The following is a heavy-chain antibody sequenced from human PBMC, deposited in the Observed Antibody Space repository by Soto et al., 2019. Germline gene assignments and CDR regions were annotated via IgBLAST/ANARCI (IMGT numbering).Heavy chain of an antibody. CDR2: IIPIFGTA. V-gene: IGHV1-69*13. CDR3: ARGKRPGYYESSGYKVYYYYGMDV. J-gene: IGHJ6*02. D-gene: IGHD3-22*01. CDR1: GGTFSSYA. Sequence: GASVKVSCKASGGTFSSYAISWVRQAPGQGLEWMGGIIPIFGTANYAQKFQGRVTITADESTSTAYMELSSLRSEDTAVYYCARGKRPGYYESSGYKVYYYYGMDVWGQGTTGTVSS.